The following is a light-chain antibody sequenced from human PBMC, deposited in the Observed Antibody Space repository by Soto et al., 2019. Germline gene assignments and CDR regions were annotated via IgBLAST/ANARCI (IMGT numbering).Light chain of an antibody. V-gene: IGKV3-20*01. J-gene: IGKJ3*01. CDR1: QSVSSSY. Sequence: EIVLTQSPGTLSLSPGERATLSCRDSQSVSSSYLAWYQQKPGQAPRLLIYGASSRATGIPYRFSGSGSGTDFTLTISRLEPEDFAVYYCQQYGSSLLFTFGPGTKVDI. CDR2: GAS. CDR3: QQYGSSLLFT.